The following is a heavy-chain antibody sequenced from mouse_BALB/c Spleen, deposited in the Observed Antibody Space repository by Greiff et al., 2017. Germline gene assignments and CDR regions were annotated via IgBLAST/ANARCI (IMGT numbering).Heavy chain of an antibody. CDR1: GFNIKDYY. J-gene: IGHJ1*01. D-gene: IGHD1-1*01. V-gene: IGHV14-4*02. CDR2: IDPENGDT. CDR3: NAGSRPLYWYFDV. Sequence: EVQLQQSGAELVRSGASVKLSCTASGFNIKDYYMHWVKQRPEQGLEWIGWIDPENGDTEYAPKFQGKATMTADTSSNTAYLQLSSLTSEDTAVYYCNAGSRPLYWYFDVWGAGTTVTVSS.